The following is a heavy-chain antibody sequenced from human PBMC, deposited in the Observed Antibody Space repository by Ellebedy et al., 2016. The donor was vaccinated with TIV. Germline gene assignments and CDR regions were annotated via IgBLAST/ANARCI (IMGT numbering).Heavy chain of an antibody. Sequence: GESLKISCAASGFTFIYYSMNWVRQAPGKGLEWISYISSDSSKIVYADSVKGRFTVSRDNARNSLFLQMNSLRVEDTAVYYCARDTVPAALDAFDIWGQGTMVTVSS. J-gene: IGHJ3*02. CDR2: ISSDSSKI. CDR1: GFTFIYYS. V-gene: IGHV3-48*04. D-gene: IGHD2-2*01. CDR3: ARDTVPAALDAFDI.